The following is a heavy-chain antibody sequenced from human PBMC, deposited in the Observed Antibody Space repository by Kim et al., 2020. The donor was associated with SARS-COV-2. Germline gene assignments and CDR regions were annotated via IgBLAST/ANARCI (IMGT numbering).Heavy chain of an antibody. CDR1: GFTFSDYY. Sequence: GGSLRLSCAASGFTFSDYYMSWIRQAPGKGLEWVSYISSSSSYTNYADSVNGRFTISRDNAKNSLYLQMNSLRAEDTAVYYCARGGSGYYYTFDYWGQGTLLSVSS. D-gene: IGHD3-22*01. V-gene: IGHV3-11*05. CDR2: ISSSSSYT. J-gene: IGHJ4*02. CDR3: ARGGSGYYYTFDY.